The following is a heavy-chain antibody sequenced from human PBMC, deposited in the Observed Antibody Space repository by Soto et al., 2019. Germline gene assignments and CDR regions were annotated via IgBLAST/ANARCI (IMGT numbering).Heavy chain of an antibody. J-gene: IGHJ4*02. V-gene: IGHV3-23*01. Sequence: GGSLRLSCATSGFTFSSYAMSWVRQAPVKGLEWVSGISVSGDSRYDADSVKSRFTISRDNSKSTLYLQMNSLRAEDTAVYYCATIFRYGDPEYWGQGVLVTVSS. CDR1: GFTFSSYA. CDR2: ISVSGDSR. D-gene: IGHD2-21*02. CDR3: ATIFRYGDPEY.